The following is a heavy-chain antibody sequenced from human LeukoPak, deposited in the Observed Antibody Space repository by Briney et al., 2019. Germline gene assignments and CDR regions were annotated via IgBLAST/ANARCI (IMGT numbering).Heavy chain of an antibody. J-gene: IGHJ4*02. V-gene: IGHV1-69*05. D-gene: IGHD3-22*01. CDR1: GGTFSSYA. CDR3: VRVPRPTYYYDSSGYYFDY. CDR2: IIPIFGTA. Sequence: GSSVKVSCKASGGTFSSYAISWVRQAPGQGLEWMGRIIPIFGTANYAQKFEGRVTITTDESTSTAHMELSSLRSEDTAVYYCVRVPRPTYYYDSSGYYFDYWGQGTLVTVSS.